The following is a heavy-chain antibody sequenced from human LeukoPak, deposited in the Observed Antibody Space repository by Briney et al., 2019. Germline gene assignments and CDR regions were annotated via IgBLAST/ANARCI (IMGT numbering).Heavy chain of an antibody. CDR1: GYTFTAYN. J-gene: IGHJ4*02. CDR2: INPNSGGT. CDR3: AREGIVGATNYFDY. Sequence: ASVKVSCKASGYTFTAYNMDWVRQAPGQGLEWMGWINPNSGGTNYAQKFQGRVTMTRDTSTSTVYMELSGLTSEDTAAYYCAREGIVGATNYFDYWGQGTLVTVSS. D-gene: IGHD1-26*01. V-gene: IGHV1-2*02.